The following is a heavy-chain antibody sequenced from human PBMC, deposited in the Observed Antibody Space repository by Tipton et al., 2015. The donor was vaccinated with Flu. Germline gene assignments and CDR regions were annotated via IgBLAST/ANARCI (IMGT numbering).Heavy chain of an antibody. CDR3: AKHPRLNKVTDYYFDC. CDR1: GGSISSNSDY. D-gene: IGHD2-21*02. J-gene: IGHJ4*02. V-gene: IGHV4-39*01. CDR2: IYYSGNA. Sequence: TLSLTCTVSGGSISSNSDYWGWVRQPPGKGLEWIGSIYYSGNAYYNPSLNSRVTLSVDTSKNQFSLRLNSVTAADTAIYYCAKHPRLNKVTDYYFDCWGQGTLVTVSS.